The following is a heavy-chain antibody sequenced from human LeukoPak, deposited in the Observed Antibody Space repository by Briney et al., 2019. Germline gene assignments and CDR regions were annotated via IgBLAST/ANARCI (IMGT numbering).Heavy chain of an antibody. V-gene: IGHV3-21*01. J-gene: IGHJ2*01. D-gene: IGHD1-26*01. CDR1: GFTFSSYS. CDR3: ARDPENVSGSHSHFDL. Sequence: GGSLRLSCAASGFTFSSYSMNWVRQAPGKGLEWVSSISSSSSYIYYADSVKGRFTISRDNAKNSLYLQMNSLRAEDTAVYYCARDPENVSGSHSHFDLWGRGTLVTVSS. CDR2: ISSSSSYI.